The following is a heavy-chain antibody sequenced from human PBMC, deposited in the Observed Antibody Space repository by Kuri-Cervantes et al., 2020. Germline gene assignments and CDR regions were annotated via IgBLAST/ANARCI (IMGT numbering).Heavy chain of an antibody. CDR1: CFTFSYYY. V-gene: IGHV3-11*01. D-gene: IGHD2-15*01. Sequence: SNAASCFTFSYYYMSWIRQAPGKGQELVSYISISGSTIYYADSVKGRFTISRDTAKNSLYLQMNSLRAEDTAVYYCASYGGTGQKSVYAFDIWGQGTMVTVSS. CDR3: ASYGGTGQKSVYAFDI. CDR2: ISISGSTI. J-gene: IGHJ3*02.